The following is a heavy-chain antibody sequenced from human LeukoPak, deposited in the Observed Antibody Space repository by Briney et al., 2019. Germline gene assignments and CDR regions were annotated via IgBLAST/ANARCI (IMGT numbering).Heavy chain of an antibody. D-gene: IGHD2-2*01. CDR3: ARSSWGQYQLLLFDP. J-gene: IGHJ5*02. Sequence: ASVKVSLQGFWLHLYQLWYQLGATGPWTRLEWMGWISAYNGKTNYAQKLQGRVTMTTDTSTSTAYMELRSLRSDDTAVYYCARSSWGQYQLLLFDPWGQGTLVTVSS. CDR1: LHLYQLW. CDR2: ISAYNGKT. V-gene: IGHV1-18*01.